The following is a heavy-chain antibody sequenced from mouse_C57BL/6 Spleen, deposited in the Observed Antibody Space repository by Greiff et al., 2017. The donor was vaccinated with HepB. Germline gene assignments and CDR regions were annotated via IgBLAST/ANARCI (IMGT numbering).Heavy chain of an antibody. V-gene: IGHV7-3*01. D-gene: IGHD1-1*01. CDR2: IRNKANGYTT. CDR1: GFTFTDYY. Sequence: EVKLQESGGGLVQPGGSLSLSCAASGFTFTDYYMSWVRQPPGKALEWLGFIRNKANGYTTEYSASVKGRFTISRDNSQSILYLQMNALRAEDSATYYCARRGYYGSSPHWYFDVWGTGTTVTVSS. J-gene: IGHJ1*03. CDR3: ARRGYYGSSPHWYFDV.